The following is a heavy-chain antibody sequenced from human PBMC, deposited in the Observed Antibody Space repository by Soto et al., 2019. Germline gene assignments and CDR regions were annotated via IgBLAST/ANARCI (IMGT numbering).Heavy chain of an antibody. CDR1: GYTFTSYG. J-gene: IGHJ6*04. V-gene: IGHV1-18*01. CDR3: ARVITAAGMYV. Sequence: ASVKVFCKASGYTFTSYGISWVRQAPGQGLEWMGWISAYNGGTNYAQKFQGRVTMPRQTSISTAYLELSRLRSDATAVYYCARVITAAGMYVCGKVTTVTVSS. D-gene: IGHD6-13*01. CDR2: ISAYNGGT.